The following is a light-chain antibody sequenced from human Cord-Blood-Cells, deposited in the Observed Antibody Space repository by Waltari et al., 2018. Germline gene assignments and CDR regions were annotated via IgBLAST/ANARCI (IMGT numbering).Light chain of an antibody. Sequence: QSALTQPRSVSGSPGQSVTISCTGTSSDVGGYNYVSWYQQHPGKAPKLMIHDVSKRPSAVPDRCSGSKSCNTASLTISGLQAEDAADYYCCSYAGSYTVKYVFGTGTKVTVL. CDR1: SSDVGGYNY. CDR2: DVS. J-gene: IGLJ1*01. V-gene: IGLV2-11*01. CDR3: CSYAGSYTVKYV.